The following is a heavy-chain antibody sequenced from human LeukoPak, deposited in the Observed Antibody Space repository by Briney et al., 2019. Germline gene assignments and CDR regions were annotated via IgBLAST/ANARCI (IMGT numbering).Heavy chain of an antibody. D-gene: IGHD3-10*01. CDR3: ARDYYGSGSYYPGTFDY. CDR1: GFTFSSYS. CDR2: ISSSSSYI. V-gene: IGHV3-21*01. J-gene: IGHJ4*02. Sequence: GGSLRLSCAASGFTFSSYSMNWVRQAPGKGLEWVSSISSSSSYIYYADSVKGRFTISRDNAKNSLYLQMNSLRAEDTAEYYCARDYYGSGSYYPGTFDYWGQGTLVTVSS.